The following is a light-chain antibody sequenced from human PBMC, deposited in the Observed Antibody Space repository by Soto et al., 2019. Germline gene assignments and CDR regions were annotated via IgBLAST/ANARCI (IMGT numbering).Light chain of an antibody. J-gene: IGLJ1*01. Sequence: QSVLTQPASVSGSPGQAITISCTGTSSYLGSYNRVSWYQQPPGTAPKLIIYDVSNRPAGVPYRFSGSKSGNTASLTISGLQAEDESDYYCNSFTTSSTYGFGTGTKVTVL. CDR3: NSFTTSSTYG. CDR1: SSYLGSYNR. CDR2: DVS. V-gene: IGLV2-18*02.